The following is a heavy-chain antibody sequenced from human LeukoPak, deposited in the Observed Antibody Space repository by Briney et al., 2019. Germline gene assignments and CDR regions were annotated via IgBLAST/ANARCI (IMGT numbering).Heavy chain of an antibody. Sequence: SETLSLTCTVSGGSINSGGYFWSWIRQHPGKGLEWIGYIYYSGSTYYNPSLKSRVTMSVDMSKNQFSLKLSSVTAADTAVYYCAGLKDYYDSSGYYYDYWGQGTLVTVSS. CDR3: AGLKDYYDSSGYYYDY. CDR1: GGSINSGGYF. D-gene: IGHD3-22*01. CDR2: IYYSGST. V-gene: IGHV4-31*03. J-gene: IGHJ4*02.